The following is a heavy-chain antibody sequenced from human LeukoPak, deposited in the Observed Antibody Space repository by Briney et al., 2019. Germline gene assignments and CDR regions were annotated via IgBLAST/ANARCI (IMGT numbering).Heavy chain of an antibody. D-gene: IGHD1-26*01. CDR2: IPHSGTT. Sequence: SETLSLTCTVSGGSVSRGSYYWSWTRQPPGKGLEWIGYIPHSGTTNYSPSLKSRVTISVDMSKNQFFLNLTSVTAADTAVYYCARGRLGATYWGQGTLVTVSS. CDR1: GGSVSRGSYY. J-gene: IGHJ4*02. V-gene: IGHV4-61*01. CDR3: ARGRLGATY.